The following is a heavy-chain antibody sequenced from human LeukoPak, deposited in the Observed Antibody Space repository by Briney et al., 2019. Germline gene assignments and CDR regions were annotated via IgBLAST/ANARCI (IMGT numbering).Heavy chain of an antibody. Sequence: GGSLRLSCAASGFIFSSYGMHWVRQAPGKGLEWVAVISYEGSNKYYADSVKGRFSISRDNSKNTLYLQMNSLRAEDTAVYYCAKDVIWFREFLPTDYWGQGTLVTVSS. J-gene: IGHJ4*02. CDR3: AKDVIWFREFLPTDY. D-gene: IGHD3-10*01. CDR2: ISYEGSNK. V-gene: IGHV3-30*18. CDR1: GFIFSSYG.